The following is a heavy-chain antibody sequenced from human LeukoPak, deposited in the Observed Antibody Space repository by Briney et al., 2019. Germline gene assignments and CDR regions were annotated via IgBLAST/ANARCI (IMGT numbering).Heavy chain of an antibody. CDR1: GFTFSSYS. V-gene: IGHV3-72*01. J-gene: IGHJ6*02. Sequence: PGGSLRLSCAASGFTFSSYSMNWVRQAPGKGLEWVGRTRNKANSYTTEYAASVKGRFTISRDDSKNSLYLQVNSLKTEDTAVYYCAAGVNYYYGMDVWGQGTTVSVSS. D-gene: IGHD2-8*01. CDR2: TRNKANSYTT. CDR3: AAGVNYYYGMDV.